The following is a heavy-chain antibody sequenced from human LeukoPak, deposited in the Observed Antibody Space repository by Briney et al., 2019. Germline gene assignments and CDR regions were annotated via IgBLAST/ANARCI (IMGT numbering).Heavy chain of an antibody. J-gene: IGHJ4*02. V-gene: IGHV1-69*04. Sequence: GCSVTVSCMASGGTFNSYAISWVRQAPGQGLEWMGRITPILDIANYAQKFQGRVKITADKSTNTAYMHLTSLRSEDTAVYYCARDVDNYYDSSGLLPLGDWGQPTM. D-gene: IGHD3-22*01. CDR2: ITPILDIA. CDR1: GGTFNSYA. CDR3: ARDVDNYYDSSGLLPLGD.